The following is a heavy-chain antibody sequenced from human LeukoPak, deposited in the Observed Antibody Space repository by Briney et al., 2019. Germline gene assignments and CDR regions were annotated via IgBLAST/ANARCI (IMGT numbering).Heavy chain of an antibody. D-gene: IGHD4-17*01. V-gene: IGHV4-59*01. J-gene: IGHJ6*03. Sequence: SETLSLTCAVYGGSFSGYYWSWIRQPPGKGLEWIGYIYYSGSTNYNPSLKSRVTISVDTSKNQFSLKLSSVTAADTAVYYCARVVTPGYYYYYMDVWGKGTTVTISS. CDR2: IYYSGST. CDR3: ARVVTPGYYYYYMDV. CDR1: GGSFSGYY.